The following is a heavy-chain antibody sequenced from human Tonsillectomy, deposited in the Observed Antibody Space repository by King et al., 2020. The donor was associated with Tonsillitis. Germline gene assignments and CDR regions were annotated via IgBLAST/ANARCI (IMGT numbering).Heavy chain of an antibody. V-gene: IGHV3-48*02. D-gene: IGHD6-13*01. CDR2: ISSSINTI. Sequence: VQLVESGGGLVQSGGSLRLSCAASGFTLSRYSMNWVRQAPGKGLEWVSYISSSINTIYYAASVKGRFTISRDNAKNSLYLQMNRLRDEDTAVYYCARASGSSSSWYAYWGQGTLVTVSS. CDR3: ARASGSSSSWYAY. CDR1: GFTLSRYS. J-gene: IGHJ4*02.